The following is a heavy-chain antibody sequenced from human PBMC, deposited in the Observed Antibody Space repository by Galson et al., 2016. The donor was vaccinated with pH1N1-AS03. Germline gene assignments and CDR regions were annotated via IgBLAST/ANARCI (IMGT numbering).Heavy chain of an antibody. V-gene: IGHV3-23*01. CDR3: AKKFYYDSSGHHLDVADV. D-gene: IGHD3-22*01. J-gene: IGHJ6*02. CDR1: GFTFSNYA. CDR2: ISGSGGST. Sequence: SLRLSCAASGFTFSNYAMTWVRQAPGKGLEWVSSISGSGGSTNSADSVRDRFSISRDNSKNTLFLQMNRLRADDTAGYYCAKKFYYDSSGHHLDVADVWGQGTTVTVSS.